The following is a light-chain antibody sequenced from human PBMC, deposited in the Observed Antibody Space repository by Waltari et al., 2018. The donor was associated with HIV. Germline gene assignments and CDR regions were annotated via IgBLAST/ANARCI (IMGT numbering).Light chain of an antibody. CDR3: GAGHGSGSKFVYV. J-gene: IGLJ1*01. CDR1: SGYRNYQ. Sequence: QPVLTQPPSASASLGASVTLTCTLISGYRNYQVDWYQQRPGKGHRFVLRVVTGAIVGSKGDGVPGRYSVLGSGLNRYLTIKNMQEEDESDYHCGAGHGSGSKFVYVFGTGTKVTVL. V-gene: IGLV9-49*01. CDR2: VVTGAIVG.